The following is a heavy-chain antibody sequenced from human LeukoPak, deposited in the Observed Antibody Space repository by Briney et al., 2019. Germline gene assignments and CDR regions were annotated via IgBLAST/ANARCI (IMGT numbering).Heavy chain of an antibody. CDR3: AKDAECSGGSCYFDY. Sequence: GGSLRLSCAPSGFTFSSNGMHWVRQAPAKGLEWVAVISYEGSNKSYEDPVKGRFTISKDNSKKRLFLQINSLRAEETAVYYCAKDAECSGGSCYFDYWGQGTLVTVSS. CDR1: GFTFSSNG. CDR2: ISYEGSNK. J-gene: IGHJ4*02. D-gene: IGHD2-15*01. V-gene: IGHV3-30*18.